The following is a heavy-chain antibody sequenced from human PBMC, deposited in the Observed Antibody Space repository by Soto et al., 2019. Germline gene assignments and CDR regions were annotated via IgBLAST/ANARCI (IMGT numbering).Heavy chain of an antibody. CDR2: ISAYNGNT. CDR3: ARAPSVSQYYYYYMDV. V-gene: IGHV1-18*01. D-gene: IGHD2-8*01. CDR1: GYTFTSYG. J-gene: IGHJ6*03. Sequence: GASVKVSCKASGYTFTSYGISWVRQAPGQGLEWMGWISAYNGNTNYAQKLQGRVTMTTDTSTSTAYMGLRSLRSDDTAVYYCARAPSVSQYYYYYMDVWGKGTTVTVSS.